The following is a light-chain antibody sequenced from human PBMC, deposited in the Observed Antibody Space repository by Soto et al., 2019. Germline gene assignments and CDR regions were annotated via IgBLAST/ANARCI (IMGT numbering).Light chain of an antibody. CDR2: GSS. CDR3: QQYGSSPPT. Sequence: EIVLTQSPGTLSLSPGERATLSCKASQSIVSNYLAWYQRRPGQAPRLLIYGSSSRATDFAARFSVSGSGTDFTLTITRLKSEDLAVYYCQQYGSSPPTFGQGTKVEFK. V-gene: IGKV3-20*01. CDR1: QSIVSNY. J-gene: IGKJ1*01.